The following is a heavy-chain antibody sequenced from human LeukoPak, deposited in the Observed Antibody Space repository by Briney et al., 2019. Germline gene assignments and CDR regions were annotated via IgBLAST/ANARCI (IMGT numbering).Heavy chain of an antibody. D-gene: IGHD4-23*01. CDR3: ARDRGYSNFDY. J-gene: IGHJ4*02. Sequence: PGGSLRLSCAASGFTFSSYWMSWVRQAPGKGLEWVANINQDGSEKNYLDSVKGRFTISRDNAKNSLYLQMNSLRAEDTAVYYCARDRGYSNFDYWGRGTLVTVSS. CDR2: INQDGSEK. V-gene: IGHV3-7*01. CDR1: GFTFSSYW.